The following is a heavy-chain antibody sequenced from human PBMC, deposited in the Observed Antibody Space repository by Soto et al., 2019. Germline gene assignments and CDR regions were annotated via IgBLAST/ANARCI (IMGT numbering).Heavy chain of an antibody. J-gene: IGHJ4*02. CDR1: GFTFSSYG. CDR2: ISYDGSNK. V-gene: IGHV3-30*18. Sequence: GGSLRLSCAASGFTFSSYGMHWVRQAPGKGLEWVAVISYDGSNKYYADSVKGRFTISRDNSKNTLYLQMNSLRAEDTAVYYCAKDFGYGDYAMGLDYWGQGTLVTVSS. D-gene: IGHD4-17*01. CDR3: AKDFGYGDYAMGLDY.